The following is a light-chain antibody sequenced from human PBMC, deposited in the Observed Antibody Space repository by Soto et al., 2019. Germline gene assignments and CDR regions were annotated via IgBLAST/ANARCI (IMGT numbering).Light chain of an antibody. CDR1: QSVSSY. CDR3: QQRSNSPRT. V-gene: IGKV3-11*01. Sequence: EIVLTQSPSTLALSPGERATLSCRAGQSVSSYLAWYQQKPGQAPRLLIYDASNRATGIPARFSGSGSGTDFTLTISSLEPEDFAVYYCQQRSNSPRTFGQGTKVDIK. J-gene: IGKJ1*01. CDR2: DAS.